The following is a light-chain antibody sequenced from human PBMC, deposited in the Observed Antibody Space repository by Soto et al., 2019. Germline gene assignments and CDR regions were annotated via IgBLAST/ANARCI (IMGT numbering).Light chain of an antibody. CDR2: ADS. V-gene: IGLV3-21*02. CDR3: QVWDYDTDHFV. Sequence: SYELTQAPSVSVAPVQTARIGCGGDNIGSKSVHWYQQRPGQAPVLVVYADSDRPSGIPERFSGSNPGNTATLTISRVEAGDEADYYCQVWDYDTDHFVFGPGTKVTVL. CDR1: NIGSKS. J-gene: IGLJ1*01.